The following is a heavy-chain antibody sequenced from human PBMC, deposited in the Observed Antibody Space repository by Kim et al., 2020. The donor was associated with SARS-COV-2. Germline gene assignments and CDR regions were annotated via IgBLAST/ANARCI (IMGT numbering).Heavy chain of an antibody. Sequence: SETLSLTCTVSGGSINNYYWSWIRQPPGKGLEWIGYIYYSGGTNYNPSLKSRVTISVDTSKNQFSLKLNSVTAADTAVYYCARDMGRNGGQEYGGQGTL. CDR1: GGSINNYY. V-gene: IGHV4-59*01. J-gene: IGHJ4*02. CDR2: IYYSGGT. CDR3: ARDMGRNGGQEY. D-gene: IGHD3-10*01.